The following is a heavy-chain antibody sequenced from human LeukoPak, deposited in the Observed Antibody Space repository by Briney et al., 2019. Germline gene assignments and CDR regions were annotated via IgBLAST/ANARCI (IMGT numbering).Heavy chain of an antibody. CDR2: IYYSGST. J-gene: IGHJ6*03. D-gene: IGHD3-10*01. Sequence: SETLSLTCTVSGGSISSGGYYWSWIRQHPGKGLEWIGYIYYSGSTYYNPSLKSRVTISVDTSKNQFSLKLSSVTAADTAVYYCARSGQLGSGSYYLKGDYYYYYYMDVWGKGTTVTVSS. V-gene: IGHV4-31*03. CDR1: GGSISSGGYY. CDR3: ARSGQLGSGSYYLKGDYYYYYYMDV.